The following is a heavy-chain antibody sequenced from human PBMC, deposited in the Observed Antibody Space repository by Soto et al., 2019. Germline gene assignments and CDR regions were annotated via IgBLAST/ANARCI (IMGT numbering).Heavy chain of an antibody. CDR3: ARQGRYYDFCSGRIDYYYYYGMDV. V-gene: IGHV1-69*01. CDR2: IIPIFGTA. D-gene: IGHD3-3*01. Sequence: QVQLVQSGAEVKKPGSSVKVSCKASGGTFSSYAISWVRQAPGQGLEWMGGIIPIFGTANYAQKFQGRVTITADESTSTAYRELSSLRSEDTAVYYCARQGRYYDFCSGRIDYYYYYGMDVWGQGTTVTVSS. J-gene: IGHJ6*02. CDR1: GGTFSSYA.